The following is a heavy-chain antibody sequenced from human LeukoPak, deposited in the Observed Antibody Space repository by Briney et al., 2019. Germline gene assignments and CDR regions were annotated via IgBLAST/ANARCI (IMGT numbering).Heavy chain of an antibody. V-gene: IGHV3-48*03. CDR1: GFTFSSYE. J-gene: IGHJ4*02. D-gene: IGHD3-22*01. Sequence: GGSLRLSCAASGFTFSSYEMNWVRQAPGKGLEWVSYISSSGSTIYYADSVKGRFTISRDNSKNTLYLQMNSLRAEDTAVYYCAKASGTYYYDSSGFDYWGQGTLVTVSS. CDR3: AKASGTYYYDSSGFDY. CDR2: ISSSGSTI.